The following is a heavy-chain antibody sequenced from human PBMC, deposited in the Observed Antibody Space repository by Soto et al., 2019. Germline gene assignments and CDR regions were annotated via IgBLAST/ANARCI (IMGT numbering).Heavy chain of an antibody. V-gene: IGHV3-43*01. CDR1: GFTFDDYT. D-gene: IGHD3-3*01. J-gene: IGHJ4*02. CDR3: AKDIRRASYYDFWSGYDTGYDY. CDR2: ISWDGGST. Sequence: EVQLVESGGVVVQPGGSLRLSCAASGFTFDDYTMHWVRQAPGKGLEWVSLISWDGGSTYYADSVKGRFTISRDNSKNSLYLQMNSLRTEDTALYYCAKDIRRASYYDFWSGYDTGYDYWGQGTLVTVAS.